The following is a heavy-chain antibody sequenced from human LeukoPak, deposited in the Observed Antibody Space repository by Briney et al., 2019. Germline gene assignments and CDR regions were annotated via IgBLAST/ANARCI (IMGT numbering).Heavy chain of an antibody. V-gene: IGHV3-7*03. CDR1: GFTFSSSW. Sequence: PGGSLRLSCAASGFTFSSSWMAWVRQAPGKGLEWVGNIKEDGTAKNYVVSVRGRFTISRDNAKNSLYLQMNSLRAEDMALYYCAKGYYKDYYYYMDVWGKGTTVTVSS. D-gene: IGHD2/OR15-2a*01. J-gene: IGHJ6*03. CDR3: AKGYYKDYYYYMDV. CDR2: IKEDGTAK.